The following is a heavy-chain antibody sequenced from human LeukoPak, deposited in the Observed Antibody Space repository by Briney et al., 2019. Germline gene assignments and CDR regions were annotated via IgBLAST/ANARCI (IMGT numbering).Heavy chain of an antibody. D-gene: IGHD4-17*01. J-gene: IGHJ2*01. V-gene: IGHV3-23*01. CDR3: AKTVTTQANYWYFDL. CDR2: IGGSGQNT. Sequence: PGGSLRLSCAASGFTFSIYAISWVRQAPGKGLEWVSAIGGSGQNTNYADSVKGRFTISRDNSRNTLYLDMNILRAEDTAVYYCAKTVTTQANYWYFDLWGRGNLVTVSS. CDR1: GFTFSIYA.